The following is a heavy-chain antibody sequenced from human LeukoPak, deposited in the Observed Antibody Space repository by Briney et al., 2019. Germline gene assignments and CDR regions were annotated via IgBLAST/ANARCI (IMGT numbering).Heavy chain of an antibody. CDR3: ARDLRGGSYLYFDY. CDR1: GYSFTSYG. Sequence: ASVKVSCKASGYSFTSYGISWVRQATGQGLEWMGWISAYNGNTNYAQKLQGRVTMTTDTSTSTAYMELRSLRSDDTAVYYCARDLRGGSYLYFDYWGQGTLVTVSS. J-gene: IGHJ4*02. D-gene: IGHD1-26*01. CDR2: ISAYNGNT. V-gene: IGHV1-18*01.